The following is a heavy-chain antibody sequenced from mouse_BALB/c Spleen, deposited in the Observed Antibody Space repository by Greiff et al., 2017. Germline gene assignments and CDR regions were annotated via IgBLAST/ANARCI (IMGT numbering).Heavy chain of an antibody. D-gene: IGHD1-1*01. J-gene: IGHJ1*01. CDR3: ARAMYYYGSSHWYVDV. CDR2: IWAGGST. Sequence: QVQLKQSGPGLVAPSQSLSITCTVSGFSLTSYGVHWVRQPPGKGLEWLGVIWAGGSTNYNSALMSRLSISKDNSKSQVFLKMNSLQTDDTAMYYCARAMYYYGSSHWYVDVWGAGTTVTVSS. CDR1: GFSLTSYG. V-gene: IGHV2-9*02.